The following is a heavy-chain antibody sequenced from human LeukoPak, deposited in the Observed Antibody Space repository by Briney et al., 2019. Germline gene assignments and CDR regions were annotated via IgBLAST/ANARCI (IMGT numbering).Heavy chain of an antibody. CDR1: GGSFSGFY. CDR2: INHSGST. CDR3: ARQNKYGDFWSGYSYYLDY. D-gene: IGHD3-3*01. V-gene: IGHV4-34*01. Sequence: SETLSLTCAVYGGSFSGFYWSWIRQPPGKGLEWIGEINHSGSTNYNPSLKSRVTISVDTSKNHFSLKLSSVTAADTAVYYCARQNKYGDFWSGYSYYLDYGAQGTRVTVSS. J-gene: IGHJ4*02.